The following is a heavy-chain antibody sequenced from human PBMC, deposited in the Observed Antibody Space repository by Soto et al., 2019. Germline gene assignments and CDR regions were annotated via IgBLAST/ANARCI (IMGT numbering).Heavy chain of an antibody. V-gene: IGHV1-46*01. J-gene: IGHJ4*02. CDR1: GYTFTSYY. D-gene: IGHD3-10*01. CDR2: INPSGGST. CDR3: ARDLSIYGSGSYYSLYFYY. Sequence: ASVKVSCKASGYTFTSYYMHWVRQAPGQGLEWMGIINPSGGSTSYAQKFQGRVTMTRDTSTSTVYMELSSLRSEDTAVYYCARDLSIYGSGSYYSLYFYYWGQGTLVTVSS.